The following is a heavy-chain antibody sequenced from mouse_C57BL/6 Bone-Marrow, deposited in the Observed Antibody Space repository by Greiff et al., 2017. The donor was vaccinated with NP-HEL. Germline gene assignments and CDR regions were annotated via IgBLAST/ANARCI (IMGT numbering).Heavy chain of an antibody. CDR3: ARKGIVRRFSYMDV. V-gene: IGHV2-9-1*01. CDR2: IWPGGGT. J-gene: IGHJ1*03. D-gene: IGHD2-14*01. Sequence: QVQLQQSGPGLVAPSQSLSITCTVSGFSLTSYAISWVRQPPGKGLEWLGVIWPGGGTNYNSALNSRLSISKDNSKSQVFLKMDSLQTDDTARYHRARKGIVRRFSYMDVWGTGTSVTVSS. CDR1: GFSLTSYA.